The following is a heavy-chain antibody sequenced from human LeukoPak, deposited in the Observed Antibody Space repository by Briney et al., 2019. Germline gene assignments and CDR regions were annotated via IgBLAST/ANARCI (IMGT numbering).Heavy chain of an antibody. CDR1: GFTFSNYN. D-gene: IGHD5-12*01. CDR3: ARAVVGSGYDYFDY. V-gene: IGHV3-21*01. Sequence: PGGSLRLSCAASGFTFSNYNMNWVRQAPGKRLEWVSFISSGGSYIYYTDSVKGRFTISRDNAKNSLFLQMNSLRAEDTAVYFCARAVVGSGYDYFDYWGQGTLVTVSS. CDR2: ISSGGSYI. J-gene: IGHJ4*02.